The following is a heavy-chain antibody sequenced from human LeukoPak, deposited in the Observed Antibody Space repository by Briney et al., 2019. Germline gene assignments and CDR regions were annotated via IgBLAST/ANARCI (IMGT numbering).Heavy chain of an antibody. J-gene: IGHJ5*02. V-gene: IGHV4-39*07. CDR1: GDSISSTTYY. CDR2: VYYDGSA. Sequence: RSSETLSLTCTVSGDSISSTTYYWGWIRQSPGKALEWIGSVYYDGSAYYNPSLKSRVTISVDRSKNHSSLNLNSLTAADTAVYYCATEGRRSKCNARTCLNWFDPWGQGAQVTVSS. D-gene: IGHD2/OR15-2a*01. CDR3: ATEGRRSKCNARTCLNWFDP.